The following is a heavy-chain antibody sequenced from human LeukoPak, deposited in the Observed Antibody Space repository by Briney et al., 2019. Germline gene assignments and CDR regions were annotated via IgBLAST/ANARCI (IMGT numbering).Heavy chain of an antibody. D-gene: IGHD2-21*02. J-gene: IGHJ5*02. CDR1: GYTFTGYY. Sequence: ASVKVSCKASGYTFTGYYMHWVRQAPGQGLEWMGWINPNSGGTNYAQKFQGRVTMARDTSISTAYMELSRLRSDDTAVYYCARDGNLSVTAYDYNWFDPWGQGTLVTVSS. CDR3: ARDGNLSVTAYDYNWFDP. V-gene: IGHV1-2*02. CDR2: INPNSGGT.